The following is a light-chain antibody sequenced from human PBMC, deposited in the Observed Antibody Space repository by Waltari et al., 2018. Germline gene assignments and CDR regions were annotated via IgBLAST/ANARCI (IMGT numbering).Light chain of an antibody. CDR2: GAS. CDR1: QNIATF. J-gene: IGKJ2*01. CDR3: QQSYSTPRYT. V-gene: IGKV1-39*01. Sequence: DIQMTQSPSSLSASVGDRVTITCRASQNIATFLNWYQQKSGEAPKLLIYGASSSQSGVPSRFSGSGSGTDFTLTISSLQPDDFATYYCQQSYSTPRYTFGQGTNLEI.